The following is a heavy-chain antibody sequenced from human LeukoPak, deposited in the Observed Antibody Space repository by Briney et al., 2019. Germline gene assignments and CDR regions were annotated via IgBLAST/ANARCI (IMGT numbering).Heavy chain of an antibody. CDR3: ASLGYCSGGSCYYSGNWFDP. J-gene: IGHJ5*02. CDR2: ISSSSSYI. Sequence: PGGPLRLSCAASGFTFSSYSMNWVRQAPGKGLEWVSSISSSSSYIYYADSVKGRFTISRDNAKNSLYLQMNSLRAEDTAVYYCASLGYCSGGSCYYSGNWFDPWGQGTLVTVSS. CDR1: GFTFSSYS. V-gene: IGHV3-21*01. D-gene: IGHD2-15*01.